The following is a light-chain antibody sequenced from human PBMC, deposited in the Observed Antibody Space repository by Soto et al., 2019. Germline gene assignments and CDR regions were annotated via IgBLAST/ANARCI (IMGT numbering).Light chain of an antibody. Sequence: IQIAQSPSSPSASLGDRGTNPFRASQSISNYLNWYQQKPGKAPKLLIYDASSLESGVPSRFSGSGSGTEFTLTISNLQPDDFATYYCQQYNSLWTFGPGTKVDIK. CDR1: QSISNY. V-gene: IGKV1-5*01. CDR3: QQYNSLWT. CDR2: DAS. J-gene: IGKJ1*01.